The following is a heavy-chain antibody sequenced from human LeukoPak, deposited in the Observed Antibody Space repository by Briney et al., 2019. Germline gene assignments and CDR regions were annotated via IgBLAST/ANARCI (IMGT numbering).Heavy chain of an antibody. CDR2: IYYSGST. D-gene: IGHD3-10*01. CDR3: ARTYYGSGSYYNKVFDY. J-gene: IGHJ4*02. CDR1: GGSISSSSYY. V-gene: IGHV4-39*07. Sequence: SETLSLTCTVSGGSISSSSYYWGWIRQPPGKGLEWIGSIYYSGSTYYNPSLKSRVTISVDTSKNQFSLKLSSVTAADTAVYYCARTYYGSGSYYNKVFDYWGQGTLVTVSS.